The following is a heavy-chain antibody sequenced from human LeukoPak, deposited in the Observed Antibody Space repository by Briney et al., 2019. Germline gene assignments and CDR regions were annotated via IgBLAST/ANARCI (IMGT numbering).Heavy chain of an antibody. CDR1: GGSFSGYY. Sequence: NTSETLSLTCAVYGGSFSGYYWSWIRQPPGKGLEWIGEINHSGSTNYNPSLKSRVTISVDTSKNQFSLKLSSVTAADTAVYYCASRKGVAAAGPYFDYWGQGTLATVSS. CDR2: INHSGST. D-gene: IGHD6-13*01. J-gene: IGHJ4*02. V-gene: IGHV4-34*01. CDR3: ASRKGVAAAGPYFDY.